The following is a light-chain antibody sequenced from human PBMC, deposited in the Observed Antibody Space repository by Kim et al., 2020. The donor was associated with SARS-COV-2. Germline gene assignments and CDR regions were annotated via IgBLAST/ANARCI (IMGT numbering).Light chain of an antibody. CDR2: AAS. V-gene: IGKV1-12*01. J-gene: IGKJ1*01. CDR1: QGISSW. Sequence: DIQMTQSPSSVSASVGDRVTITCRASQGISSWLVWYQQKPGKAPKLLIYAASSLQSGVPSRFSGSGSGTDFTLTISSLQPEDFAPYYCQQANSFPWTFRRRTKVDI. CDR3: QQANSFPWT.